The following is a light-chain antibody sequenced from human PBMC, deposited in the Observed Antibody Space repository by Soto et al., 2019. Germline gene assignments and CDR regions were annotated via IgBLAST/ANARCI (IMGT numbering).Light chain of an antibody. CDR3: QQYGSSPFT. V-gene: IGKV3-20*01. CDR1: QRVSSSY. CDR2: GAS. Sequence: EIVLTQSPGTLSLSPGERATLSCRASQRVSSSYLAWYQQKNGQAPRLLIYGASSSATGIPDRFSGSGSGTDFTLTISRLEPEDFAVYYCQQYGSSPFTFGPGTTVDIK. J-gene: IGKJ3*01.